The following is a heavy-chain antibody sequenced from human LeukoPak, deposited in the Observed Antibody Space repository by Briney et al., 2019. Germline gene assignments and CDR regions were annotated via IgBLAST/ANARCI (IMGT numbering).Heavy chain of an antibody. Sequence: PEGSLRLSCAASGFTFSSYAMSWVRRAPGKGLEWVSAISGSGGSTYYADSVKGRFTISRDNSKNTLYLQMNSLRAEDTAVYYCANVANSGSYYFVDYWGQGTLVTVSS. D-gene: IGHD1-26*01. J-gene: IGHJ4*02. CDR3: ANVANSGSYYFVDY. CDR2: ISGSGGST. CDR1: GFTFSSYA. V-gene: IGHV3-23*01.